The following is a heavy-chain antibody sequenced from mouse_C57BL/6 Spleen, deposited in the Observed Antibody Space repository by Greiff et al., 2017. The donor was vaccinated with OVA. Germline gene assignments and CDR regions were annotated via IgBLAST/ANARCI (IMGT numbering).Heavy chain of an antibody. D-gene: IGHD3-2*02. CDR3: ARHEEGYNAMDY. Sequence: VKLMESGAELVKPGASVKLSCKASGYTFTEYTIHWVKQRSGQGLEWIGWFYPGSGSIKYNEKFKDKATLTADKSSSTVYMELSRLTSEDSAVYFCARHEEGYNAMDYWGQGTSVTVAS. CDR1: GYTFTEYT. J-gene: IGHJ4*01. V-gene: IGHV1-62-2*01. CDR2: FYPGSGSI.